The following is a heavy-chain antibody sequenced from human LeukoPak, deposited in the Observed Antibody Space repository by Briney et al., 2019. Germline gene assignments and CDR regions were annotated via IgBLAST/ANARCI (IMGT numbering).Heavy chain of an antibody. CDR2: INPNSGGT. CDR3: ATCPRYSSGWYGGFDP. D-gene: IGHD6-19*01. J-gene: IGHJ5*02. V-gene: IGHV1-2*02. Sequence: GASVKVSCKASGYTFTGYYMHWVRQAPGQGLEWMGWINPNSGGTNYAQKFQGRVTMTRDTSISTAYMELSRLRSDDTAVYYCATCPRYSSGWYGGFDPWGQGTLVTVSS. CDR1: GYTFTGYY.